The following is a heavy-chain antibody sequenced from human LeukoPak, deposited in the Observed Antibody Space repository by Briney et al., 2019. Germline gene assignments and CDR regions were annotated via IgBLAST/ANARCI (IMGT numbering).Heavy chain of an antibody. CDR3: ARGSFGFLGWFAELWV. V-gene: IGHV3-48*03. D-gene: IGHD3-10*01. CDR1: GFTFSSYE. Sequence: GVSLRLSCAASGFTFSSYEMNWVRQAPGKGLEWVSYIGSSGSMIYYADSVKGRFTISRDNAKNSLYLHMNSLGAEDTAVYYCARGSFGFLGWFAELWVWGQGTLVTVSS. J-gene: IGHJ4*02. CDR2: IGSSGSMI.